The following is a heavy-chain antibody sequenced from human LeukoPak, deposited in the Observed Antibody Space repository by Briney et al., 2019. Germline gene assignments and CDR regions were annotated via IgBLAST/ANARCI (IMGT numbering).Heavy chain of an antibody. CDR2: ISSSSSTI. D-gene: IGHD3-16*01. Sequence: GGSLRLSCAASGFSFMNAWMIWVRQAPGKGLEWVSYISSSSSTIYYADSVKGRFTISRDNAKNSLYLQMNSLRAEDTAVYYCARDGGVYFDYWGQGTLVTVSS. CDR3: ARDGGVYFDY. J-gene: IGHJ4*02. V-gene: IGHV3-48*01. CDR1: GFSFMNAW.